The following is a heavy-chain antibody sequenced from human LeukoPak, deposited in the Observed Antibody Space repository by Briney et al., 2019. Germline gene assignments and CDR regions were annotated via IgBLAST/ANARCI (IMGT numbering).Heavy chain of an antibody. CDR1: GYTFTSYD. CDR3: ASQYSYGLTDY. Sequence: ASVKVSCKASGYTFTSYDINWVRQAPGQGLEWMGWINPNSGGTNYAQKFQGRVTMTRDTSISTAYMELSRLRSDDTAVYYCASQYSYGLTDYWGQGTLVTVSS. D-gene: IGHD5-18*01. V-gene: IGHV1-2*02. J-gene: IGHJ4*02. CDR2: INPNSGGT.